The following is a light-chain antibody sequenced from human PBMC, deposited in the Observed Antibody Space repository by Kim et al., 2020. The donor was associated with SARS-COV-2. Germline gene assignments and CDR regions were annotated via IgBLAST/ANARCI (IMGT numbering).Light chain of an antibody. CDR3: NCRDNSGYHPL. J-gene: IGLJ2*01. V-gene: IGLV3-19*01. CDR1: SLRTYY. Sequence: SSELTQDPAVSVALGQTVTITCQADSLRTYYASWYQQKSGQAPVLVIYGENNRPSGIPDRFSGSSSGNTASLTITGAQAEDEADDYCNCRDNSGYHPLFGGGTQLTVL. CDR2: GEN.